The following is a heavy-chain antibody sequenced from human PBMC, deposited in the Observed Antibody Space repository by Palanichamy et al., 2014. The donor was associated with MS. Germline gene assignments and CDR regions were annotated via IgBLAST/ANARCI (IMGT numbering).Heavy chain of an antibody. CDR3: ARGGGVYSRPDAFDV. V-gene: IGHV1-18*04. Sequence: QVQLVQSGAEVKKPGTSVKVSCRAAGYIFTTYGINWVRQAPGQGLEWMGWIRTHNGDTQFAQKFQGRVTMTTDTSTRTVFMELRNLSSDDTAIYYCARGGGVYSRPDAFDVWGQGTMVSVSS. CDR2: IRTHNGDT. CDR1: GYIFTTYG. D-gene: IGHD2-8*01. J-gene: IGHJ3*01.